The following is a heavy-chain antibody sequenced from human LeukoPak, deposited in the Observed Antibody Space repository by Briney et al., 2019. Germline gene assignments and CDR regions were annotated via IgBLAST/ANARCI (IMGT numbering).Heavy chain of an antibody. D-gene: IGHD3-22*01. J-gene: IGHJ1*01. CDR1: GYSFTGYY. CDR3: ARGSYDSSDFEYSHH. Sequence: ASVKVSCKGSGYSFTGYYIHWVRRVPGKGLEWMGYINPSSGGTNYAQKFQGRVTMTRDTSVGTAYMELNRLRSDDTAVYYCARGSYDSSDFEYSHHWGQGTLVTVSS. V-gene: IGHV1-2*02. CDR2: INPSSGGT.